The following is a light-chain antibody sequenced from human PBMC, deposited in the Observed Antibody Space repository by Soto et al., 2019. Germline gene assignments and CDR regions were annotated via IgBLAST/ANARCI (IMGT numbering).Light chain of an antibody. CDR3: QTWSTDIRV. Sequence: QPVLTQPPSASASLGASVKLTCTLSSGHNSYAIAWHQQQPEKGPRYLMKLNSDGSHSKGDGIPDRFSGSSSGSERYLTISSLQSEDEADYYCQTWSTDIRVFGGETKLTVL. J-gene: IGLJ3*02. CDR2: LNSDGSH. CDR1: SGHNSYA. V-gene: IGLV4-69*01.